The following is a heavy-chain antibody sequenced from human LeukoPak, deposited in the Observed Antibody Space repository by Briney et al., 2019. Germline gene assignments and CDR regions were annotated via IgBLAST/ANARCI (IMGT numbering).Heavy chain of an antibody. CDR3: ASGQYNYGN. J-gene: IGHJ4*02. CDR2: IKRDGSEK. Sequence: AGGSLRLSCAASGFTFSNYWMTWVRQAPGKGLEWVANIKRDGSEKYYVASVEGRFTISRDNTKNSLYLQMNSLRAEDTALYYCASGQYNYGNWGQGTLVTVSS. V-gene: IGHV3-7*02. CDR1: GFTFSNYW. D-gene: IGHD5-18*01.